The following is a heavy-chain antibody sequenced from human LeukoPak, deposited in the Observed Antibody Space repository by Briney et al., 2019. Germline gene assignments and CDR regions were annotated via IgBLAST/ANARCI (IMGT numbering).Heavy chain of an antibody. J-gene: IGHJ4*02. D-gene: IGHD3-3*01. CDR1: GGTFSSYA. CDR3: ARGRFGVVILSDYFDY. V-gene: IGHV1-69*01. CDR2: IIPIFGTA. Sequence: SVKVSCKASGGTFSSYAISWVRQAPGQGLEWMGGIIPIFGTANYAQKFQGRVTITADESTSTAYMELSSLRSEDTAAYYCARGRFGVVILSDYFDYWGQGTLVTVSS.